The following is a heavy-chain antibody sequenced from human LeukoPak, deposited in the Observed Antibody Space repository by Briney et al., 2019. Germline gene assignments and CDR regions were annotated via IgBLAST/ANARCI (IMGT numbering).Heavy chain of an antibody. CDR1: GGSISTYY. CDR3: ARGGAARLHFQN. D-gene: IGHD6-6*01. CDR2: IYHSGST. J-gene: IGHJ1*01. V-gene: IGHV4-59*01. Sequence: ASETLSLTCTVSGGSISTYYWNWIRQPPGKGLEWIGYIYHSGSTNYNPSLQSRVTISVDTSKNQFSLNLNSVTAADTAVYYCARGGAARLHFQNWGQGTLVTVSS.